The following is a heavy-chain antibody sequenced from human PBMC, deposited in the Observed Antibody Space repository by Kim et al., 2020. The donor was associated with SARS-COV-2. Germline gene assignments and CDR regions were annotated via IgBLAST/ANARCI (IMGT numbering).Heavy chain of an antibody. V-gene: IGHV1-69*01. CDR3: ARDYYGSGSYYNL. Sequence: YAQKFQGRVTITADESTSTAYMELSSLRSEDTAVYYCARDYYGSGSYYNLWGQGTLVTVSS. D-gene: IGHD3-10*01. J-gene: IGHJ4*02.